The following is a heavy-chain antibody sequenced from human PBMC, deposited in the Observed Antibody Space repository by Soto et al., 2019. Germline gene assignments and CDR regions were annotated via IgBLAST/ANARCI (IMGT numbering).Heavy chain of an antibody. CDR3: ARSTVAASYYYYGMDV. Sequence: QVQLVQCGAEVKKPGASVKVSCKASGYTFTSYDINWVRQATGQGLEWMGWMNPNSGNTGYAQKFQGRVTMTRNTSISTAYMELSSLRSEDTAVYYCARSTVAASYYYYGMDVWGQGTTVTVSS. D-gene: IGHD6-25*01. V-gene: IGHV1-8*01. CDR1: GYTFTSYD. CDR2: MNPNSGNT. J-gene: IGHJ6*02.